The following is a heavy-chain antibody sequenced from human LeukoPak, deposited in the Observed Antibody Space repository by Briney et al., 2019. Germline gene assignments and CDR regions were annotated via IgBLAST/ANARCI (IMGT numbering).Heavy chain of an antibody. CDR3: AKDREAYSSSWSRVFDY. CDR2: ISHDGRTK. CDR1: GFNFDNFA. V-gene: IGHV3-30*04. J-gene: IGHJ4*02. D-gene: IGHD6-13*01. Sequence: GKSLTLSCVVSGFNFDNFAMHWVRQPLGKGLEWVAVISHDGRTKYYADSMKGRITISRDNSKNTLFLQMNNLRSEDTAVYYCAKDREAYSSSWSRVFDYWGQGTLVTVSS.